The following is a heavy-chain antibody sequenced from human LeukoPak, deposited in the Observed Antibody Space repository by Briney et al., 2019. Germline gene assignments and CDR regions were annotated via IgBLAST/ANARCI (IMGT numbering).Heavy chain of an antibody. CDR3: ATGRPSSSLNY. J-gene: IGHJ4*02. V-gene: IGHV1-18*01. CDR2: ISAYNGNT. CDR1: GYTFTSYG. Sequence: ASVKVSCKASGYTFTSYGISWVRQAPGQGLEWMGWISAYNGNTNYAQKFQGRVTMTEDTSTDTAYMGLSSLRSEDTAVYYCATGRPSSSLNYWGQGTLVTVSS. D-gene: IGHD6-13*01.